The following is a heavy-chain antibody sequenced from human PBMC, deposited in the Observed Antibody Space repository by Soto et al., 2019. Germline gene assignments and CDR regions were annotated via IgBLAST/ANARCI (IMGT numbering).Heavy chain of an antibody. CDR1: GGSISSSSYY. V-gene: IGHV4-39*01. D-gene: IGHD3-10*01. Sequence: SETLSLTCTVSGGSISSSSYYWGWIRQPPGKGLEWIGSIYYSGSTYYNPSLKSRVTISVDTSKNQFSLKLSSVTAADTAVYYCARPQQLYGLGRVDVWGKGTTVTVSS. CDR2: IYYSGST. J-gene: IGHJ6*04. CDR3: ARPQQLYGLGRVDV.